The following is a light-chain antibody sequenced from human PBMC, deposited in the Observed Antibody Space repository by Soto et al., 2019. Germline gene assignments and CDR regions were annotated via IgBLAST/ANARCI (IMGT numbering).Light chain of an antibody. Sequence: QSVLTQPPSVSGSPGQSVTISCTGTSSDVGNYNRVSWYQQPPGTAPKLIIYDVSNRPSGVPDRFSGSKSGSTASLIISGVQAEDEADYYCSSVTSSSTDVVFGGGTKVTVL. CDR3: SSVTSSSTDVV. CDR2: DVS. J-gene: IGLJ2*01. CDR1: SSDVGNYNR. V-gene: IGLV2-18*02.